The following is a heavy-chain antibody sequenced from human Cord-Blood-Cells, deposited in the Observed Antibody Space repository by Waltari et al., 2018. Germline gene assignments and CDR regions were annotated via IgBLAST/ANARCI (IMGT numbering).Heavy chain of an antibody. CDR3: ASPGAYCGGDCYNLDY. Sequence: QVQLMESGVGVVQPGRSLRLSCAAWGFTFSRHGKYWVPQAQAQGLEWVAVIWYDGSNKYYADSVKGRFTISRDNSKNTLYLQMNSLRAEDTAVYYCASPGAYCGGDCYNLDYWGQGTLVTVSS. J-gene: IGHJ4*02. CDR2: IWYDGSNK. V-gene: IGHV3-33*01. CDR1: GFTFSRHG. D-gene: IGHD2-21*01.